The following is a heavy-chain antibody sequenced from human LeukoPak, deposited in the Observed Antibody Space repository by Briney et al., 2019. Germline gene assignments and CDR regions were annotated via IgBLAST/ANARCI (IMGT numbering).Heavy chain of an antibody. V-gene: IGHV3-21*01. Sequence: GGSLRLSCAASGFTFTSYTMNWVRQAPGKGLEWVSSITSGGSYIYYADSVKGRFTISRDNAKNSLYLQMNSLRAEDTAVYYCARGSNAIDYWGQGTMVTVSS. CDR2: ITSGGSYI. CDR1: GFTFTSYT. D-gene: IGHD3-9*01. J-gene: IGHJ3*01. CDR3: ARGSNAIDY.